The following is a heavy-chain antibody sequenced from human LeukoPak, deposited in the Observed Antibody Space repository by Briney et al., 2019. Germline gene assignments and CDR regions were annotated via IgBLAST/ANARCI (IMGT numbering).Heavy chain of an antibody. J-gene: IGHJ6*02. CDR3: ARRRGGSGSCVDV. CDR2: IYPGDSDT. V-gene: IGHV5-51*01. Sequence: GESLKISCKGSGYSFTDYWIGWVRQMPGKGLEWMGIIYPGDSDTRYSPSFQGQVTISADKSISTTYLQWSSLKASDTALYYCARRRGGSGSCVDVWGQGTTVTVSS. D-gene: IGHD3-10*01. CDR1: GYSFTDYW.